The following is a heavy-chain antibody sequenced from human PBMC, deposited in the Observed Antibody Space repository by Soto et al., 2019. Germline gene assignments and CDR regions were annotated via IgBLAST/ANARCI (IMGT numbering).Heavy chain of an antibody. J-gene: IGHJ5*02. V-gene: IGHV4-39*01. CDR1: GGSISSSSYY. CDR2: IYYSGST. Sequence: QLQLQESGPGLVKPSETLSLTCTVSGGSISSSSYYWGWIRQPPGKGLEWIGSIYYSGSTYYNPSLKSRVTISVDTSKNQFSLKLSSVTAADTAVYYCARQFRDGDRFDPWGQGTLVTVSS. CDR3: ARQFRDGDRFDP.